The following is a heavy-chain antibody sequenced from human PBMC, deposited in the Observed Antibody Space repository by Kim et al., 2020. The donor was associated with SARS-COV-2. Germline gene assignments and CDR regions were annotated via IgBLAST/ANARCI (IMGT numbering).Heavy chain of an antibody. D-gene: IGHD6-13*01. J-gene: IGHJ5*02. V-gene: IGHV4-34*01. CDR3: ARSGPQRQGSSWASHWFDP. Sequence: SETLSLTCAVYGGSFSGYYWSWIRQPPGKGLEWIGEINHSGSTNYNPSLKSRVTISVDTSKNQFSLKLSSVTAADTAVYYCARSGPQRQGSSWASHWFDPWGQGTLVTVSS. CDR1: GGSFSGYY. CDR2: INHSGST.